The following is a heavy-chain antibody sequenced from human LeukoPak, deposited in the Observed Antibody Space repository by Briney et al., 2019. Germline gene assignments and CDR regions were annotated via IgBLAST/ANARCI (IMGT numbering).Heavy chain of an antibody. Sequence: PSETLSLTCAVYGGSFSGYYWSWIRQPPGKGLEWIGEINRSGSTNYNPSLKSRVTISVDTSKNQFSLKLSSVTAADTAVYYCARGRALRFLEWFTSDYWGQGTLVTVSS. CDR1: GGSFSGYY. CDR3: ARGRALRFLEWFTSDY. J-gene: IGHJ4*02. V-gene: IGHV4-34*01. CDR2: INRSGST. D-gene: IGHD3-3*01.